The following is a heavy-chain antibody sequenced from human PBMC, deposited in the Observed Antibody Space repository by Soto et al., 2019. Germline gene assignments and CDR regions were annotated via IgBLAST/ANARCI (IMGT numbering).Heavy chain of an antibody. Sequence: QVQLQESGPGRVKPSETLSLTCTVSGGSISSYYWSWIRQPPGKGLEWIGYIYYSGSSNYNPSLKSRITISVDTSKNQFSLKLSSVTAADTAVYYCARRYGSCFDIWGQGTMVTVSP. V-gene: IGHV4-59*08. CDR2: IYYSGSS. CDR1: GGSISSYY. CDR3: ARRYGSCFDI. D-gene: IGHD3-10*01. J-gene: IGHJ3*02.